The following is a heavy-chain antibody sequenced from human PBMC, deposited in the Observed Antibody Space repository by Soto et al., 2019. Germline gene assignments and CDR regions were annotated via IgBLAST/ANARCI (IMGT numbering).Heavy chain of an antibody. CDR2: IRSKAYGGTT. V-gene: IGHV3-49*03. J-gene: IGHJ4*02. CDR3: TRDQSYGDRRSGYFDY. CDR1: GFTFGDYA. D-gene: IGHD4-17*01. Sequence: GGSLRLSCTASGFTFGDYAMSWFRQAPGKGLKWVGFIRSKAYGGTTEYAASVKGRFTISRDDSKSIAYLQMNSLKTEDTAVYYCTRDQSYGDRRSGYFDYWGQGTLVTVSS.